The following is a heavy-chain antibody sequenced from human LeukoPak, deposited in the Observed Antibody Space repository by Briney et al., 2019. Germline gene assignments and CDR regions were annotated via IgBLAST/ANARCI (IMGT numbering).Heavy chain of an antibody. J-gene: IGHJ3*02. V-gene: IGHV3-23*01. Sequence: GGSLRLSCAASGFTFSSYAMSWVRQAPGKGLEWVSAISGSGGSTYYADSVKGRFTISRDNSKNTLYLQMNSLRAEDTAVYYCAKGDIVVVPAAIFLSRPSADAFDIWGQGTMVTVSS. D-gene: IGHD2-2*01. CDR2: ISGSGGST. CDR3: AKGDIVVVPAAIFLSRPSADAFDI. CDR1: GFTFSSYA.